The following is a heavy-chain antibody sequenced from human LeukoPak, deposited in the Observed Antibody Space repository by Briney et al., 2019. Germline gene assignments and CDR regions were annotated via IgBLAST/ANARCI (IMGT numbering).Heavy chain of an antibody. CDR2: IYSGGST. V-gene: IGHV3-66*01. CDR3: ARDLRLVTSHYYYYYGMDV. D-gene: IGHD6-19*01. Sequence: GGSLRLSCAASGFTFSSYSMNWVRQAPGKGLEWVSVIYSGGSTYYADSVKGRFTISRDNSKNTLYLQMNSLRAEDTAVYYCARDLRLVTSHYYYYYGMDVWGQGTTVTVSS. CDR1: GFTFSSYS. J-gene: IGHJ6*02.